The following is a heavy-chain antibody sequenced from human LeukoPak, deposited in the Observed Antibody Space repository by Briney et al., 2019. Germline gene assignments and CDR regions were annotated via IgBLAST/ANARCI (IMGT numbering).Heavy chain of an antibody. V-gene: IGHV5-51*01. J-gene: IGHJ4*02. Sequence: GESLKISCKNSGYSFTIYWIGWVRQIPGKGLEWTGIINGGNSETRYSPSFQGQVTISADKSITTAYLQWSSLKASDTAIYYCARTMGTSTSSTLDYWGQGTLVTVSS. CDR3: ARTMGTSTSSTLDY. D-gene: IGHD2-2*01. CDR2: INGGNSET. CDR1: GYSFTIYW.